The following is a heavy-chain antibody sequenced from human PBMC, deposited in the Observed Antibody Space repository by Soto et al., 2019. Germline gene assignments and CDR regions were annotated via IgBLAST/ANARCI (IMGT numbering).Heavy chain of an antibody. V-gene: IGHV3-23*01. J-gene: IGHJ4*02. Sequence: PGGTLRLCCATSGFTFTGYVMSWVRQAPGKGLEWVAAISGGGGSTYYAASVKGRFTISRDNSMSTLSLQMNSLRAEDTAVYYFAKTYYYDSSGYYFEKYYFDYWSQGTLVTVSS. CDR2: ISGGGGST. D-gene: IGHD3-22*01. CDR3: AKTYYYDSSGYYFEKYYFDY. CDR1: GFTFTGYV.